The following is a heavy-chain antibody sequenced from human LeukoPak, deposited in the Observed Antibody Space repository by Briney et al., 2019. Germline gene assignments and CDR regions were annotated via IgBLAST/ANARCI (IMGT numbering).Heavy chain of an antibody. Sequence: PGGSLRLSCAASGFTFSSCSMNWVRQAPGKGLEWVSYISSSGITIYYADSVKGRLTISRDNAKNSLYLQMNSLRAEDTAVYYCARDPYSGTYGDTYYYYMDVWGKGTTVTISS. V-gene: IGHV3-48*01. CDR3: ARDPYSGTYGDTYYYYMDV. J-gene: IGHJ6*03. D-gene: IGHD1-26*01. CDR2: ISSSGITI. CDR1: GFTFSSCS.